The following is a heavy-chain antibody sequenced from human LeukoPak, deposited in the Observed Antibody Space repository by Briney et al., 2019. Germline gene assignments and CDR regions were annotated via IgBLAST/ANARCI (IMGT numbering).Heavy chain of an antibody. CDR2: INPSGGST. CDR3: ARVRQRYCSGGSCPFDI. Sequence: ASVKVSCKASGYTFTSYYMHWVRQAPGQGLEWMGIINPSGGSTSYAQKFQGRVTMTRDTSTSTVYMELSSLRSDDTAVYYCARVRQRYCSGGSCPFDIWGQGTMVTVSS. J-gene: IGHJ3*02. D-gene: IGHD2-15*01. V-gene: IGHV1-46*01. CDR1: GYTFTSYY.